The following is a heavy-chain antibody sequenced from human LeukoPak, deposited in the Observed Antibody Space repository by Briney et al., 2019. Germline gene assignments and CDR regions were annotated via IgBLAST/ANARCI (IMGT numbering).Heavy chain of an antibody. D-gene: IGHD1-26*01. CDR1: GFTVSSNY. CDR2: IYSGGST. J-gene: IGHJ5*02. Sequence: GGSLRLSCAASGFTVSSNYMSWVRQAPGKGLEWVSVIYSGGSTYYADSVKGRFTISRDNSKNTLYLQMNSLRAEDTAVYYCARVSNPSGSYYLWGQGTLVTVSS. CDR3: ARVSNPSGSYYL. V-gene: IGHV3-66*01.